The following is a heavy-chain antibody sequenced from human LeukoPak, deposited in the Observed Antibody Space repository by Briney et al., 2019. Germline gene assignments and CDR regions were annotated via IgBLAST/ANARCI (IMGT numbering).Heavy chain of an antibody. CDR1: GFTFSNYE. CDR2: ISSSGTTI. J-gene: IGHJ4*02. CDR3: ARRYCSSTSCLIDY. Sequence: PGGSLRLSCAASGFTFSNYEMNWVRQAPGKGLEWVSYISSSGTTIYYADSVKGRFTISRDNAKNSLYLQMNSLRAEDTAVSYCARRYCSSTSCLIDYWGQGTLVTVSS. V-gene: IGHV3-48*03. D-gene: IGHD2-2*01.